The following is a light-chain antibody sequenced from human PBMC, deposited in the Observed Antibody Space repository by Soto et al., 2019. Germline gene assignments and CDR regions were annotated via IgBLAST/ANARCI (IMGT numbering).Light chain of an antibody. CDR1: QSISTSY. V-gene: IGKV3-20*01. CDR2: SAS. J-gene: IGKJ1*01. CDR3: QQYDTAPRT. Sequence: EIVLAQSPGTLSLSPGERATLSCRASQSISTSYLAWYQQKPGQAPRLLIYSASSRATGIPDRFSGSGSGTDFTLTISRLEPEDLAVYYGQQYDTAPRTFGQGTKVEIK.